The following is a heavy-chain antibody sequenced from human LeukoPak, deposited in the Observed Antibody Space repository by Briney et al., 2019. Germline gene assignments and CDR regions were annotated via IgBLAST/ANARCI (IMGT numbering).Heavy chain of an antibody. D-gene: IGHD5-18*01. CDR1: GFTFSSYS. J-gene: IGHJ4*02. CDR3: ASPFVCVDTAMDAGCYFDY. V-gene: IGHV3-21*01. CDR2: ISSSSSYI. Sequence: GGSLRLSCAASGFTFSSYSMNWVRQAPEKGLEWVSSISSSSSYIYYADSVKGRFTISRDNAKNSLYLQMNSLRAEDTAVYYCASPFVCVDTAMDAGCYFDYWGQGTLVTVSS.